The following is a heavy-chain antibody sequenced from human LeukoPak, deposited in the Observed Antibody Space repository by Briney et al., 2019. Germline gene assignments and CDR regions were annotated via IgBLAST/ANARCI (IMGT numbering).Heavy chain of an antibody. V-gene: IGHV3-11*01. Sequence: GGSLRLSCAASGFLFSDYYMSWIRHAPGKGLEWVSYISSSGSTIYDADSVKGRFTISRDNAKNSLYLQMNSLRAEDTAVYYCAIDGGGLRWGYFDYWGQGILVTVSS. CDR3: AIDGGGLRWGYFDY. J-gene: IGHJ4*02. D-gene: IGHD4-23*01. CDR2: ISSSGSTI. CDR1: GFLFSDYY.